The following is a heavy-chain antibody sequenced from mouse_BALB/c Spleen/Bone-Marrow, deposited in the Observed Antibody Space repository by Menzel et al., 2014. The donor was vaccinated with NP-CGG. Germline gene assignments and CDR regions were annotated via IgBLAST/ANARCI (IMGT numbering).Heavy chain of an antibody. CDR2: INPSSGYT. CDR1: GYTFTTYT. Sequence: LQRVESGAELARPGPSVQISCNASGYTFTTYTMHWARQRPGQGLEWIGYINPSSGYTNYNQKFKDKAIWTADKSSSSGYMQLSSLTSEGSAVYVCGKRDIYYGYDGNAMDYWGQGTSVTV. D-gene: IGHD2-2*01. CDR3: GKRDIYYGYDGNAMDY. V-gene: IGHV1-4*01. J-gene: IGHJ4*01.